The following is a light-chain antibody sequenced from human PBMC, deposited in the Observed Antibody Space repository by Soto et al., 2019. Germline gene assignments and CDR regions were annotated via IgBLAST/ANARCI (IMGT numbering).Light chain of an antibody. V-gene: IGKV3-15*01. J-gene: IGKJ4*01. CDR1: QSVRSH. CDR2: GAS. CDR3: QQYNDWPRT. Sequence: EVVMMQSPATLSVSPGERATLSCRASQSVRSHLAWYQQKPGQAPSLLIFGASTRATGVPARFSGSESGTEFTLTISSLQSEDVALYFCQQYNDWPRTFGGGTKVEMK.